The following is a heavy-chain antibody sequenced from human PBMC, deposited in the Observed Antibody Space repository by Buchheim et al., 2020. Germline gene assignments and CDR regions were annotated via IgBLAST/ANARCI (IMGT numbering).Heavy chain of an antibody. D-gene: IGHD3-10*01. CDR3: ARVGGYYGSPNWFDP. CDR2: ISYDGSNK. CDR1: GFTFSSYA. J-gene: IGHJ5*02. Sequence: QVQLVESGGGVVQPGRSLRLSCAASGFTFSSYAMHWVRQAPGKGLEWVAVISYDGSNKYYADSVKGRFTISRDNSKSTLYLQMNSLRAEDTAVYYCARVGGYYGSPNWFDPWGQGTL. V-gene: IGHV3-30*04.